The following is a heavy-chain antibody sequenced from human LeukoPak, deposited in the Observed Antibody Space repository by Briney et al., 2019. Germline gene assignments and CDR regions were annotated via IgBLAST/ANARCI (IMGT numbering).Heavy chain of an antibody. J-gene: IGHJ4*02. D-gene: IGHD1-1*01. CDR2: FYYSEIP. V-gene: IGHV4-31*03. CDR1: GGSLSSVGEH. CDR3: ARVPNGGVSRYFDY. Sequence: SETLSLTCTVSGGSLSSVGEHWSWTRQHRGKGLEWLGYFYYSEIPYYNPYPKSRVTIPVETSKNPLSLTLSPVTAGATAAYYCARVPNGGVSRYFDYWGQGTLVTVSS.